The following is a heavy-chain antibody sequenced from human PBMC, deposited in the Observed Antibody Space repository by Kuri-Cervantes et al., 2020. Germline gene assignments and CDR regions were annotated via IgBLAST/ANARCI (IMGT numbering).Heavy chain of an antibody. CDR3: ARDSERESGGDSWFDP. CDR1: GYTFTGYY. CDR2: INPKRGGT. Sequence: ASVKVSCKASGYTFTGYYMHWVRQAPGQGLEWMGWINPKRGGTNYAQKFQGRVTMTRDTSISTAYMELSRLRSDDTAVYYCARDSERESGGDSWFDPWGQGTLVTVSS. J-gene: IGHJ5*02. D-gene: IGHD1-26*01. V-gene: IGHV1-2*02.